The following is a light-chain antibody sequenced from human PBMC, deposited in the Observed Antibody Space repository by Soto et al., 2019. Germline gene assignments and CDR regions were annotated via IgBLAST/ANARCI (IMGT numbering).Light chain of an antibody. CDR2: EVN. CDR1: SSDVGGYNY. V-gene: IGLV2-8*01. Sequence: QSVLTQPPSASGSPGQSVTISCTGTSSDVGGYNYVSWYQQHPGKAPKLMIYEVNKRPSGVPDRVSGSKSGNTASLTVSGLQAEDEADYYCKSYEGSNIYVFGTGTKLTVL. CDR3: KSYEGSNIYV. J-gene: IGLJ1*01.